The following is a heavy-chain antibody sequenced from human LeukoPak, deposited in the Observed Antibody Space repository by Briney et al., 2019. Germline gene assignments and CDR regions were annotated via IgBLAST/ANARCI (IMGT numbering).Heavy chain of an antibody. CDR1: GFTFTNYW. D-gene: IGHD3-3*01. J-gene: IGHJ4*02. Sequence: PGGSLRLSCAASGFTFTNYWIHWVRQAPGKGLMWISRIKSDWITTNYADSVKGRFTISRDNAKNTVYLQMNSLRAEDTAVYYCARGMFGGYCTDYWGQGTWVPVSS. CDR2: IKSDWITT. CDR3: ARGMFGGYCTDY. V-gene: IGHV3-74*01.